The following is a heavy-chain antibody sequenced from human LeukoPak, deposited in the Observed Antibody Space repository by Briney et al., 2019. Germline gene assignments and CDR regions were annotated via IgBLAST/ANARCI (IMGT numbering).Heavy chain of an antibody. CDR2: IYYSGST. V-gene: IGHV4-39*01. CDR1: GGSISSSSYY. Sequence: SETLSLTCTVSGGSISSSSYYWGWIRQPPGKGLEWIGSIYYSGSTYYNPSLKSRVTISVDTSKNQFSLKLSSVTAADTAVYYCARLAARPWGYFDYWGQGTLVTVSS. J-gene: IGHJ4*02. D-gene: IGHD6-6*01. CDR3: ARLAARPWGYFDY.